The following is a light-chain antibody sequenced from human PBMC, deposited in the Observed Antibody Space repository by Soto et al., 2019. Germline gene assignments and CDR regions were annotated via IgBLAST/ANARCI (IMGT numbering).Light chain of an antibody. Sequence: EIVLTQSPGTLSVSPGERATLSCRASQSVGTNLAWYQQKPGQAPRLLIYGASTRAAGVPSRFSGSGSGTEFTLTISSLQPDDFATYYCQQYNSYWTFGQGTKVDIK. V-gene: IGKV3-15*01. CDR1: QSVGTN. CDR2: GAS. J-gene: IGKJ1*01. CDR3: QQYNSYWT.